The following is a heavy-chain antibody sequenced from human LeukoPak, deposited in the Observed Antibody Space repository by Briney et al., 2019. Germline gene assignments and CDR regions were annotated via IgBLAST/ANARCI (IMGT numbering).Heavy chain of an antibody. CDR1: GYSISSGYY. J-gene: IGHJ3*02. CDR2: IYYRGST. Sequence: SETLSLTCTVSGYSISSGYYWAWIRQPPGKGLEWIGSIYYRGSTYYNPSLKSRVTISLDKSKNHFSLRLSSVTAADTAVYYCARVMVRGVIGAFDIWGQGTMVTVSS. D-gene: IGHD3-10*01. V-gene: IGHV4-38-2*02. CDR3: ARVMVRGVIGAFDI.